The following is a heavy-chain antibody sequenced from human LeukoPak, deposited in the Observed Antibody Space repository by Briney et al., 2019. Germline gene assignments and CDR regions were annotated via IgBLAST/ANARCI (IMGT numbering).Heavy chain of an antibody. J-gene: IGHJ4*02. CDR2: INYSGST. V-gene: IGHV4-39*01. D-gene: IGHD3-10*01. CDR1: GGSVSSTTYY. CDR3: ARYVVYGPGKYYFDY. Sequence: SETLSLTCTDSGGSVSSTTYYRSWIRQPPGKGLEWIASINYSGSTYYNPSLKSRVTISVDTSENQFSLKLSSVTAADTAVYYCARYVVYGPGKYYFDYRGQGTLVTVSS.